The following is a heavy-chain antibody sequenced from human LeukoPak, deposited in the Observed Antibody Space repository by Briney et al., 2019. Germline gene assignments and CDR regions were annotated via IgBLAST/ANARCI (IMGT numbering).Heavy chain of an antibody. CDR2: IYYSGST. Sequence: SETLSLTCTVPGGSISSSSYYWGWIRQPPGKGLEWIGSIYYSGSTYYNPSLKSRVTISVDTSKNQFSLKLSSVTAADTAVYYCARHPATTNDAFDIWGQGTMVTVSS. J-gene: IGHJ3*02. CDR1: GGSISSSSYY. V-gene: IGHV4-39*01. D-gene: IGHD1-14*01. CDR3: ARHPATTNDAFDI.